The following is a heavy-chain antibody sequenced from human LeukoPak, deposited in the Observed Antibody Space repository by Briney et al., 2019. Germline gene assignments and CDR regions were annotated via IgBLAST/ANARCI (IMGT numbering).Heavy chain of an antibody. D-gene: IGHD5-18*01. CDR3: ARRRGGGYSYGYELYYYYYMDV. Sequence: SETLSLTCAVYGGSFSGYYWSWIRQPPGKGLERIGEINHSGSTNYNPSLKSRVTISVDTSKNQFSLKLSSVTAADTAVYYCARRRGGGYSYGYELYYYYYMDVWGKGTTVTVSS. V-gene: IGHV4-34*01. CDR1: GGSFSGYY. CDR2: INHSGST. J-gene: IGHJ6*03.